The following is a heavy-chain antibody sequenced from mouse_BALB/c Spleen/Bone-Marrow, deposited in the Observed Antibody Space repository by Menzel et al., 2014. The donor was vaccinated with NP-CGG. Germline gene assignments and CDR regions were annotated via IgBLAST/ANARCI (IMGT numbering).Heavy chain of an antibody. CDR3: ARFTTVVPFDY. CDR2: IRGDGTT. D-gene: IGHD1-1*01. Sequence: VMLVESGPGLVAPSQSLSITCTVSGFPLTAYGVNWVRQPPGKGLEWLGMIRGDGTTDYNSALRSRLSISKDNSKSQVFLKMNSLQADDIARYYCARFTTVVPFDYWGQGTTLTVSS. V-gene: IGHV2-6-7*01. J-gene: IGHJ2*01. CDR1: GFPLTAYG.